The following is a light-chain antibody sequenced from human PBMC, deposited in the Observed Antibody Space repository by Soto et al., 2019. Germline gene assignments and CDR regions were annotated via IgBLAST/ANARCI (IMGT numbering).Light chain of an antibody. V-gene: IGKV3-15*01. J-gene: IGKJ4*01. CDR1: QSVNSY. CDR2: GAS. CDR3: QQYNQWPHT. Sequence: ETVMTQSPATLSVSPGERASLSCRAGQSVNSYLAWYQQKPGQAPRLLIRGASARATGIPARFSGSGSGTEFTLTISSLQSEDFAVYYCQQYNQWPHTFGGGTKVEI.